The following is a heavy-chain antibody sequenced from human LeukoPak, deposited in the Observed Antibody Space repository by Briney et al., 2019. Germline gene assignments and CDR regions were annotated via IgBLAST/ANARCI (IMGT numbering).Heavy chain of an antibody. D-gene: IGHD2-2*01. CDR3: ASFPDYCSSTSCYWRY. J-gene: IGHJ4*02. CDR1: GGSFSGYY. V-gene: IGHV4-34*01. CDR2: INHSGST. Sequence: PSETLSLTCAVYGGSFSGYYWSWIRQPPEKGVEWIGEINHSGSTNYNPSLKSRVTISVDTSKNQFSLKLSSVTAADTAVYYCASFPDYCSSTSCYWRYWGQGTLVTVSS.